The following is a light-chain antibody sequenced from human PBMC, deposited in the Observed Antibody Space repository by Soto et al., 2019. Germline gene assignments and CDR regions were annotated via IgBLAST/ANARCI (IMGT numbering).Light chain of an antibody. CDR1: QSVRSS. V-gene: IGKV3-15*01. Sequence: EIVLTQSPGTLSLSPGERATLSCRASQSVRSSLAWFQQRPGQAPRLLIHGASTRATGVPARFSGSGSGTEFTLTISGLRSEDSATYYCQQYNAWPPLITFGPGTKVDLK. CDR2: GAS. J-gene: IGKJ3*01. CDR3: QQYNAWPPLIT.